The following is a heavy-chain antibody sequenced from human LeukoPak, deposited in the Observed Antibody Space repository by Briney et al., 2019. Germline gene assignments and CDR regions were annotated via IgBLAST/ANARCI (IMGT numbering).Heavy chain of an antibody. CDR2: IYHSGST. V-gene: IGHV4-38-2*02. D-gene: IGHD3/OR15-3a*01. CDR1: GYSISSGYY. CDR3: ARQTGSGLFILP. Sequence: SETLSLTCTVSGYSISSGYYWGWIRQPPGKGLEWIGSIYHSGSTYYNPSLKSRVTISVDTSKNQFSLKLTSVTAADTAVYYCARQTGSGLFILPGGQGTLVTVSS. J-gene: IGHJ4*02.